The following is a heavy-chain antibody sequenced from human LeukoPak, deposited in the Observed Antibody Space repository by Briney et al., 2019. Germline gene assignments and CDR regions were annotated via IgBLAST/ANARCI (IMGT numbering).Heavy chain of an antibody. Sequence: SETLSLTCAVYGGSFSGYYWSWIRQPPGKGLEWIGEINHSGSTNYNPSLKSRVTISEDTSKNQFSLKLSSVTAADTAVYYCARAQWELLDYWGQGTLVTVSS. V-gene: IGHV4-34*01. CDR1: GGSFSGYY. CDR3: ARAQWELLDY. J-gene: IGHJ4*02. CDR2: INHSGST. D-gene: IGHD1-26*01.